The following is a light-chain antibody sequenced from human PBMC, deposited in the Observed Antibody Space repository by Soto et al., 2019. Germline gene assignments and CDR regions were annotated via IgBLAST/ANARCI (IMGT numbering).Light chain of an antibody. Sequence: QSVLTQPPSVSGAPGQRVTISCTRSSSNIGAGYDVHWYQQLPGTAPKLLIYGNSNRPSVVPDRFSGSKSGTSASLAITGRQAEDEADYYCQSYDSSLSGWVFGGGTKLTVL. J-gene: IGLJ3*02. CDR3: QSYDSSLSGWV. CDR1: SSNIGAGYD. CDR2: GNS. V-gene: IGLV1-40*01.